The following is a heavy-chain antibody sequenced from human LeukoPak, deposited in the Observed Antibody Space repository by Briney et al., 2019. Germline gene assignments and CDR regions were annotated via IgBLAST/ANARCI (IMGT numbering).Heavy chain of an antibody. Sequence: PSENLSLNCTVSGGSISSGDYCWSWIRQPPGKGLEWIGYIYYSGSTYYNPSLKSRVTISVDTSKNQFSLKLSSVTAADTAVYYCARATVTTPEDAFDIWGQGTMVTVSS. CDR1: GGSISSGDYC. CDR2: IYYSGST. V-gene: IGHV4-30-4*01. J-gene: IGHJ3*02. D-gene: IGHD4-17*01. CDR3: ARATVTTPEDAFDI.